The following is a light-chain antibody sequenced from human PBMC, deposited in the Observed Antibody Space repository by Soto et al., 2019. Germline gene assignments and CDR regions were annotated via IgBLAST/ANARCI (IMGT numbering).Light chain of an antibody. Sequence: EIVLTQSPGTLPLSPGERAPLSCRASQSVSSSYLAWYQQKPGQAPRLLIYGASSRATGIPDRFSGSGSGTDFTLTISRLEPEDFAVYYCQQYGSSPRTFGQGTKVDIK. CDR2: GAS. J-gene: IGKJ1*01. V-gene: IGKV3-20*01. CDR3: QQYGSSPRT. CDR1: QSVSSSY.